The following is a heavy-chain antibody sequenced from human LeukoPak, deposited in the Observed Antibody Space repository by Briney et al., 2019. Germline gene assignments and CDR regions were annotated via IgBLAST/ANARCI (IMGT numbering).Heavy chain of an antibody. J-gene: IGHJ4*02. D-gene: IGHD3-10*01. Sequence: PSETLSLTCTVSGGSISSSSYYWGWIRQPPGKGLEWIGSIYYSGSTYYNPSLKSRVTISVDTSKNQFSLKLSSVTAADTAVYYCARGYYGSGKYFYYFDYWGQGTLVTVSS. CDR3: ARGYYGSGKYFYYFDY. CDR1: GGSISSSSYY. CDR2: IYYSGST. V-gene: IGHV4-39*07.